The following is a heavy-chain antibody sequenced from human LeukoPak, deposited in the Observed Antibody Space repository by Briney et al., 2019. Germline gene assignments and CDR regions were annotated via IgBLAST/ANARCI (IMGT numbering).Heavy chain of an antibody. CDR2: ISGGSKYT. J-gene: IGHJ5*02. D-gene: IGHD2-2*01. V-gene: IGHV3-11*05. CDR1: GFTFSDYY. Sequence: GGSLRLSCAASGFTFSDYYMNWIRQAPGKGLEWVSYISGGSKYTDYADSVRGRFTISRDNAQNSLYLQMNSLRDEDTAVYYCARDLASFSFRNQLLPEGLFDPWGQGTLVTVSS. CDR3: ARDLASFSFRNQLLPEGLFDP.